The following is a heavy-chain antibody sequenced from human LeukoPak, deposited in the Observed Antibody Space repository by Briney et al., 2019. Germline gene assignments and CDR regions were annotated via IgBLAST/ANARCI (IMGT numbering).Heavy chain of an antibody. CDR3: AREGGYYDSSGYLAFDI. J-gene: IGHJ3*02. CDR1: GGSISSSSYY. V-gene: IGHV4-39*07. Sequence: SETLSLTCTVSGGSISSSSYYWGWIRQPPGKGLEWIGSIYYSGSTYYNPSLKSRVTISVDTSKNQFSLKLSSVTAADTAVYYCAREGGYYDSSGYLAFDIWGQGTMVTVSS. CDR2: IYYSGST. D-gene: IGHD3-22*01.